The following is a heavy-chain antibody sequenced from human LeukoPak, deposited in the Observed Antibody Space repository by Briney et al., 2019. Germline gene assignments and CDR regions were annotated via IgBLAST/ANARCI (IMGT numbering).Heavy chain of an antibody. Sequence: GGSLRLSCAASGFTFSSYWMHWVRQAPGKGLVWVSRINSDGSTTSYADSVRGRFTISRDNAKNTLYVQMNSLGAEDTAVYYCARESYSGGFDYWGQGTLVTVSS. CDR3: ARESYSGGFDY. J-gene: IGHJ4*02. CDR1: GFTFSSYW. CDR2: INSDGSTT. V-gene: IGHV3-74*01. D-gene: IGHD5-12*01.